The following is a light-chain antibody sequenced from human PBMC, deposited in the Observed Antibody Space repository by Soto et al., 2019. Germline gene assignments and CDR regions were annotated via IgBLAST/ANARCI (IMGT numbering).Light chain of an antibody. CDR1: QSVSSSY. Sequence: EIVLTQSPGTLSLSPGERATLSCRASQSVSSSYLAWYQQKPGQAPRLLIYGASSRATGIPDRFSGSGSGTDFNLTISRLEPEDFAVYYCQQHGSSPLVTFGQGTRLEIK. J-gene: IGKJ5*01. CDR2: GAS. CDR3: QQHGSSPLVT. V-gene: IGKV3-20*01.